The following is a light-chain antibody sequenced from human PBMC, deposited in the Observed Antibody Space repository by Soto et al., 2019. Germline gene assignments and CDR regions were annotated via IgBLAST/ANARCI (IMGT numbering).Light chain of an antibody. Sequence: QSALTHPPSASGSPGQSVTISCTGTSSDVGGYNYVSWYQHHPGKAPKLLISEVSERPSGVPDRFSGSKSANTASLTVSELQAEDEADYYCSSYAGGNNLVFGGGTKLTFL. CDR1: SSDVGGYNY. V-gene: IGLV2-8*01. J-gene: IGLJ2*01. CDR3: SSYAGGNNLV. CDR2: EVS.